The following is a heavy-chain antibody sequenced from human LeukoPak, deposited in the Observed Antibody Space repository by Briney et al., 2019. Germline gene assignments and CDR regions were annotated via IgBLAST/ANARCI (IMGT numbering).Heavy chain of an antibody. CDR1: GGSISSSSYY. CDR2: IYYSGST. D-gene: IGHD3-10*01. J-gene: IGHJ5*02. CDR3: ARNRYYYGSGNYGVPNWFDP. Sequence: SETLSLTCTVSGGSISSSSYYWGWIRQPPGKVLEWIGSIYYSGSTYYNPSLKSRVTISVDTSKNQFSLKLNSVTAADTAVYYCARNRYYYGSGNYGVPNWFDPWGQGTLVTVSS. V-gene: IGHV4-39*01.